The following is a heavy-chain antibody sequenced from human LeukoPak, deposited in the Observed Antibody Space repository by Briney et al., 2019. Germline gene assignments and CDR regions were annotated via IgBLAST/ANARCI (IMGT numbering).Heavy chain of an antibody. CDR1: GFTFSTYS. CDR2: ISSSSSTI. D-gene: IGHD4-17*01. V-gene: IGHV3-48*01. J-gene: IGHJ4*02. Sequence: GGSLRFSCAVSGFTFSTYSMNWVRQAPGKGLEWVSYISSSSSTIYYADSVKGRFTISRDNAKNSLYLQMNSLRAEDTAVYYCTTDRGDYGIPFWGQGTLVTVSS. CDR3: TTDRGDYGIPF.